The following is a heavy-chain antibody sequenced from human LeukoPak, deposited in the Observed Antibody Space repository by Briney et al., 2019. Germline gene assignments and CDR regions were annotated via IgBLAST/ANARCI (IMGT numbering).Heavy chain of an antibody. CDR3: ARQVRRDGYNLYYYYGMDV. D-gene: IGHD5-24*01. Sequence: GESLKISCKGSGYSFTSYWIGWVRQMPGKGLEWMGIIYPGDSDTRYSPSFQGQVTISADKSISTAYLQWSSLKASDTAMYYCARQVRRDGYNLYYYYGMDVWGQGTTVTVSS. CDR1: GYSFTSYW. CDR2: IYPGDSDT. V-gene: IGHV5-51*01. J-gene: IGHJ6*02.